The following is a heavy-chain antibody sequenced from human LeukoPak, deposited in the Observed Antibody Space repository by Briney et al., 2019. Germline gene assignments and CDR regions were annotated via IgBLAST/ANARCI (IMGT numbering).Heavy chain of an antibody. D-gene: IGHD2-2*01. V-gene: IGHV4-39*07. J-gene: IGHJ5*02. Sequence: SETLFLTCTVSGVSIRSSGFYWAWVRQPPGKGLEWIGSVFYSGSTFYSPSLKSRVTLSVDTSKNQFSLNLSSVTAADTAVYYCARADIVVVPNWFGPWGQGTLVTVSS. CDR1: GVSIRSSGFY. CDR2: VFYSGST. CDR3: ARADIVVVPNWFGP.